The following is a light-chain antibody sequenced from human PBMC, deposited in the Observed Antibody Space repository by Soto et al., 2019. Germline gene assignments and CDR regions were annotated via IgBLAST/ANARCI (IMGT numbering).Light chain of an antibody. V-gene: IGLV2-8*01. J-gene: IGLJ2*01. Sequence: QSVLTQPPSASGSPGQSVTISCTGTSSDVGGYNYVSWYQQHPGKAPKLMICEVSKRPSGVPDRFSASKSGNTASLTVSGLQAEDEADYYCSSYAGGNNLVFGGGTKLTVL. CDR1: SSDVGGYNY. CDR2: EVS. CDR3: SSYAGGNNLV.